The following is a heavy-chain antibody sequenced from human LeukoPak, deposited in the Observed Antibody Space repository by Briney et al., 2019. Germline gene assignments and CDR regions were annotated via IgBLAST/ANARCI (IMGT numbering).Heavy chain of an antibody. J-gene: IGHJ4*02. V-gene: IGHV3-23*01. CDR2: VSGSGGNT. D-gene: IGHD3-3*01. CDR3: AKTVDFWSGNYVPYFDY. CDR1: GFTFSNYA. Sequence: GGSLRLSCAASGFTFSNYAMTWVRQAPAKGLESVSTVSGSGGNTYYADSVKGRFSISRDSSKNTLFLQMISLRAEDTAVYYCAKTVDFWSGNYVPYFDYWGQGTLVTVSS.